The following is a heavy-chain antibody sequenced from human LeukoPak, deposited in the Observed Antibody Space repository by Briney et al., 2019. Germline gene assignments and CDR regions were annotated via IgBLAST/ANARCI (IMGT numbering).Heavy chain of an antibody. CDR1: GGSIGTYY. CDR3: AGAPPRGYSSSWYHDY. J-gene: IGHJ4*02. V-gene: IGHV4-59*01. CDR2: VHYSGST. Sequence: SETLSLTCTVSGGSIGTYYWSWIRQPPGRGLEWIGYVHYSGSTRYSPSLKGRVTISVDTSKNQFSLKLNYVTAADTAVYYCAGAPPRGYSSSWYHDYWGQGTLVTVSS. D-gene: IGHD6-13*01.